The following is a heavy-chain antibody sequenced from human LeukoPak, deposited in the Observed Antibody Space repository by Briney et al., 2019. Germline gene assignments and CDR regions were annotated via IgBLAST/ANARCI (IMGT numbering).Heavy chain of an antibody. CDR3: ARGSPVSDSSVLIDY. CDR2: INHSGST. D-gene: IGHD3-22*01. V-gene: IGHV4-34*01. Sequence: SETLSLTCAVYGGSFSGYYWSWIRQPPGKGLEWIGEINHSGSTNYNPSLKSRVTISVDTSKNQFSLKLSSVTAADTAVYYCARGSPVSDSSVLIDYWGQGTLVTVSS. J-gene: IGHJ4*02. CDR1: GGSFSGYY.